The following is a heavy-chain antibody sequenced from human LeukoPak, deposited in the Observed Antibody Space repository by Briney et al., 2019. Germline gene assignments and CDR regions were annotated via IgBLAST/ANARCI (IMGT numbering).Heavy chain of an antibody. CDR3: ARGSDSSGYTWFDP. D-gene: IGHD3-22*01. J-gene: IGHJ5*02. CDR1: GGSIGTYY. CDR2: ISYSGST. V-gene: IGHV4-59*01. Sequence: SETLSLTCTVSGGSIGTYYWSWIRQPPGKGLEWIGYISYSGSTNYNPSLKSRVTISVDTSKNQFSLRLSSVTAAGTAVYYCARGSDSSGYTWFDPWGQGTLVTVSS.